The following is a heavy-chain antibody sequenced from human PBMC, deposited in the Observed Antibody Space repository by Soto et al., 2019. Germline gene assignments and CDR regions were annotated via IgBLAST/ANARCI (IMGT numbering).Heavy chain of an antibody. CDR2: ISSSGSTI. Sequence: GGSLRLSCAASGFTFSSYEMNWVRQAPGKGLEWVSYISSSGSTIYYADSVKGRFTISRDNAKNSLYLQMNSLRAEDTAVYYCARAFYDILTGYPGCILDYWGQGTLVTVSS. CDR1: GFTFSSYE. J-gene: IGHJ4*02. CDR3: ARAFYDILTGYPGCILDY. V-gene: IGHV3-48*03. D-gene: IGHD3-9*01.